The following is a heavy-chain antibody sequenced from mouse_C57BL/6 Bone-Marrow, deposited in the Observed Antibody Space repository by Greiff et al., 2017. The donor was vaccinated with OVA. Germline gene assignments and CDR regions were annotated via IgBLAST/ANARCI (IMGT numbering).Heavy chain of an antibody. CDR1: GFNIKDDY. Sequence: VQLQQSGAELVRPGASVKLSCTASGFNIKDDYMHWVKQRPEQGLEWIGWIDPENGDTEYASKFQGKATITADTSSNAAYLQLSSLTSEDAAVYYGTAGGWGGCAYWGQGTLVTVSA. CDR2: IDPENGDT. J-gene: IGHJ3*01. CDR3: TAGGWGGCAY. D-gene: IGHD1-1*02. V-gene: IGHV14-4*01.